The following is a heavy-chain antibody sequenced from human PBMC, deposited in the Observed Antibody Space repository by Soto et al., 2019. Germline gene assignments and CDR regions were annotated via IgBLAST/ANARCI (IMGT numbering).Heavy chain of an antibody. CDR2: IYSGGST. Sequence: EVQLVESGGGLIQPGGSLRLSCAASGFTVSSNYMSWVRQAPGKGLEWVSVIYSGGSTYYADSVKGRSTISRDNSKNTLYLQMNSLRAEDTAVYYCASSYSGSYVLGAYGMDVWGQGTTVTVSS. V-gene: IGHV3-53*01. CDR3: ASSYSGSYVLGAYGMDV. CDR1: GFTVSSNY. J-gene: IGHJ6*02. D-gene: IGHD1-26*01.